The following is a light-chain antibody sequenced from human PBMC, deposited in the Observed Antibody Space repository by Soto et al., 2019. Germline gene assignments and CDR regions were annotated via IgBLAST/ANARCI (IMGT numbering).Light chain of an antibody. J-gene: IGLJ1*01. CDR2: EVS. CDR1: SSDVGAHNL. Sequence: QSVLTQPASVSGSPGQSITISCTGTSSDVGAHNLVSWYQHHPDKAPKLMISEVSNRPSGVSDRFSGSKSGNTASLPISGIQAEDEADYYCASLTTTTVVFGTGTKLTVL. CDR3: ASLTTTTVV. V-gene: IGLV2-14*01.